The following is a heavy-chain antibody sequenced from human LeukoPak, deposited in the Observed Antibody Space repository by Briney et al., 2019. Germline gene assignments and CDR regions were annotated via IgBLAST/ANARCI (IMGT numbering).Heavy chain of an antibody. D-gene: IGHD3-22*01. CDR2: INPNSGGT. CDR3: ARVSGVVVTIFDY. CDR1: GYTFTGYY. V-gene: IGHV1-2*02. Sequence: EASVKVSCKASGYTFTGYYMHWVRQAPGQGLEWMGWINPNSGGTNYAQKFQGRVTMTRDTSISTAYMELSRLRSDDTAVYYCARVSGVVVTIFDYWGQGTLVTVSS. J-gene: IGHJ4*02.